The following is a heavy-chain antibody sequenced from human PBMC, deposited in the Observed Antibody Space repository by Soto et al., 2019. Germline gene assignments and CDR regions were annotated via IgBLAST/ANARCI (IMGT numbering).Heavy chain of an antibody. CDR3: ARGLGDDFWSGYYNYYYYYYMDV. J-gene: IGHJ6*03. V-gene: IGHV4-39*01. Sequence: PSETLSLTCTVSGGSISSSSYYWGWIRQPPRKGLEWIGSISYSGSTYYNPSLKSRVTISVDTSKNQFSLNLSSVTAADTAVYYCARGLGDDFWSGYYNYYYYYYMDVWGKGTTVTVLL. CDR1: GGSISSSSYY. D-gene: IGHD3-3*01. CDR2: ISYSGST.